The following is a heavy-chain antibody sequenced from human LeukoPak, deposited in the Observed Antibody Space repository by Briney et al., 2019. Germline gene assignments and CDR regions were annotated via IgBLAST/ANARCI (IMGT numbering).Heavy chain of an antibody. Sequence: GGSLRLSCAASGFTFSSYAMSWVRQAPGKGLEWVSAISGSGGSTYYADSVKGRFTISRDNSKNTLYLQMNSLRVEDTAVYYCAKDGDSYYDFWNLEFDYWGQGTLVTVSS. V-gene: IGHV3-23*01. CDR3: AKDGDSYYDFWNLEFDY. CDR1: GFTFSSYA. CDR2: ISGSGGST. D-gene: IGHD3-3*01. J-gene: IGHJ4*02.